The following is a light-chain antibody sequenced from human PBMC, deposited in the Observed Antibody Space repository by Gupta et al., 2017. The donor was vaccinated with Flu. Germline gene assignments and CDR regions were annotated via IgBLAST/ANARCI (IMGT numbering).Light chain of an antibody. V-gene: IGLV1-44*01. CDR2: VNN. Sequence: HSGLTQPPSASGIPAHSGATSCSGSSSSIGSNTIIWYQHLPGTAPNLLIYVNNQRPSGVPARFSCSTSGTAASLAISGLQAEDEADYDCASWDDSLSGQVVFGGGTKLTVL. J-gene: IGLJ2*01. CDR1: SSSIGSNT. CDR3: ASWDDSLSGQVV.